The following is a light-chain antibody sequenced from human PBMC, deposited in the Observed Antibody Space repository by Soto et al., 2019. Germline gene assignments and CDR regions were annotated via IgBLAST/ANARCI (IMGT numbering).Light chain of an antibody. J-gene: IGKJ2*01. CDR1: QSIIIW. V-gene: IGKV1-5*01. CDR2: DAS. CDR3: QQYNNYPYT. Sequence: DIPMTQSPSTLSASVGDRVTITCRASQSIIIWLAWYQQKPGKAPQLLIYDASSLESGVPSRFSGSGSGTEFTLTISSLQPDDFATYYCQQYNNYPYTFGQGTKLEIK.